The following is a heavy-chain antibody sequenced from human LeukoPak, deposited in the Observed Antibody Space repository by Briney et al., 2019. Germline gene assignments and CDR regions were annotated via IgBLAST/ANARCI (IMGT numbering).Heavy chain of an antibody. CDR2: INHSGST. D-gene: IGHD3-10*02. J-gene: IGHJ3*02. V-gene: IGHV4-34*01. CDR3: ARALMSPISI. Sequence: XKXLEGIGEINHSGSTNYNPSLKSRVTISVDTSKNQFSLKLSSVTAADTAVYYCARALMSPISIWGQGTMVTVSS.